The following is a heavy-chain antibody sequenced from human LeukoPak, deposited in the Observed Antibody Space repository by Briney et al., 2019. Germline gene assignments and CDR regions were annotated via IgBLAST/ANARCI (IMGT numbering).Heavy chain of an antibody. D-gene: IGHD3-16*01. CDR1: GYTFIHYF. CDR2: INPKSGVT. J-gene: IGHJ4*02. V-gene: IGHV1-2*02. Sequence: ASVKVSCKASGYTFIHYFVHWVRQAPGQGLEWMGWINPKSGVTKYAQKFQGRVTMVRDTATSTVYMDLSSLTSDDTAVYFCARGWGSLYYFDFWGQGTLVTVSS. CDR3: ARGWGSLYYFDF.